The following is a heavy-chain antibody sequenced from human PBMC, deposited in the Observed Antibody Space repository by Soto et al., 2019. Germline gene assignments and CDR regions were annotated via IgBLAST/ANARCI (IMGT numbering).Heavy chain of an antibody. V-gene: IGHV2-5*02. CDR2: IYWDDDK. CDR1: GFSLSTSGVG. J-gene: IGHJ4*02. Sequence: QITLKESGPTLVKPTQTLTLTCTFSGFSLSTSGVGVGWIRQPPGKALEWLALIYWDDDKRYSPSLKSRLTITEDTSKNQVVLTMTNMDPVDTATYYCAHISRWFGDLTRQDFDYWGQGTLVTVSS. D-gene: IGHD3-10*01. CDR3: AHISRWFGDLTRQDFDY.